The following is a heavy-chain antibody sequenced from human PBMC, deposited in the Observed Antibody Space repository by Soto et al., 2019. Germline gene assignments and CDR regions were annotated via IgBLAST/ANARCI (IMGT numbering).Heavy chain of an antibody. J-gene: IGHJ5*02. Sequence: ASVKVSCKASGYSFSDYDINWVRQATGQGPEWMGWMNPNSGNTGYAQKFQGRVTMTRNTSINAAYMELSSLGSEDTAVYYCARDNRYNWNDEGWFDPWGPGTLVTVSS. CDR2: MNPNSGNT. CDR3: ARDNRYNWNDEGWFDP. D-gene: IGHD1-20*01. V-gene: IGHV1-8*01. CDR1: GYSFSDYD.